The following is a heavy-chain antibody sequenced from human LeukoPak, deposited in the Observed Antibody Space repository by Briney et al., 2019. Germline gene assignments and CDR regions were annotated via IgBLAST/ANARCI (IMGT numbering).Heavy chain of an antibody. J-gene: IGHJ4*02. CDR2: MFYSGNS. V-gene: IGHV4-59*02. CDR3: ARAGTGWAFDY. D-gene: IGHD6-19*01. Sequence: SETLSLTCTVSGASVNTYYWSWIRQPPGKGLEWIGYMFYSGNSNYSPSLKSRVTVSVDTSKNQLSLKVRSVTAADTAVYYCARAGTGWAFDYWGQGTLVTVSS. CDR1: GASVNTYY.